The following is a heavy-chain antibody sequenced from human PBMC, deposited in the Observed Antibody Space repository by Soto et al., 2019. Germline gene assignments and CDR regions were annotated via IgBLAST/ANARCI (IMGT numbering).Heavy chain of an antibody. V-gene: IGHV3-53*01. Sequence: GGSLRLSCAASEFTVTNNEMSWVRQAPGKGLEWVSILYSGGNTYYADSVEGRFTISRDGSKNTLYLHMNSLRAEYTAVYYFALRRFAYADFWGQGTRVTVSS. CDR3: ALRRFAYADF. D-gene: IGHD2-2*01. CDR1: EFTVTNNE. J-gene: IGHJ4*02. CDR2: LYSGGNT.